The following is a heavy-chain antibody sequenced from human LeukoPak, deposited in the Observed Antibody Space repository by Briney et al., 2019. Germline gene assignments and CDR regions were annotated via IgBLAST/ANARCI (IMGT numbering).Heavy chain of an antibody. Sequence: PGGSLRLSCGASRFTVSSNSMSWVRQAPGKGLEWASVIYSGGSTYYADSVKGRFTISRDNSKNTLYLQTNSLRAEDTAVYYCARDLIVVARYDAFDIWGQGTMVTVSS. CDR3: ARDLIVVARYDAFDI. J-gene: IGHJ3*02. CDR2: IYSGGST. V-gene: IGHV3-66*01. D-gene: IGHD3-22*01. CDR1: RFTVSSNS.